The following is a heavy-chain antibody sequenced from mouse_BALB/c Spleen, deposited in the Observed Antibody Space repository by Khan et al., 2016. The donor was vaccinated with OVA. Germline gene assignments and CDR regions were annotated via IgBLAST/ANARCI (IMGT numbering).Heavy chain of an antibody. J-gene: IGHJ4*01. CDR1: GFYINDYS. CDR3: AKDHPYYDIEY. V-gene: IGHV2-6-5*01. Sequence: QVQLKESGPGLVAPSQSLSITFTVSGFYINDYSVSWIRQPPGKGLEWLGVIWAGGSKYYNSVLKSRLSITKANSKSKVFLKVHSLQTDATAMYYGAKDHPYYDIEYWGEGTSVTVSS. CDR2: IWAGGSK.